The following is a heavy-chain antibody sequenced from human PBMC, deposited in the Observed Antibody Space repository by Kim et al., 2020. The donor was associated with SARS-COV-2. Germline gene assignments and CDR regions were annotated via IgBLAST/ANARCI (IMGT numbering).Heavy chain of an antibody. D-gene: IGHD6-13*01. Sequence: KGRFTISNDHSKNPRYLQMNSLRAEDTAVYYCAKGPVGSSWYSLSFADYWGQGTLVTVSS. CDR3: AKGPVGSSWYSLSFADY. V-gene: IGHV3-23*01. J-gene: IGHJ4*02.